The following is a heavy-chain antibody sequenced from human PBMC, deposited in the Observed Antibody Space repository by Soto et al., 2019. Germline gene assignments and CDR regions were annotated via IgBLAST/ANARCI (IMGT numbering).Heavy chain of an antibody. Sequence: GGSLRLSCAASGFTFSSYAMSWVRQAPGKGLEWVSAISGSGGSTYYADSVKGRFTISRDNSKNTLYLQMNSLRAEDTAVYYCATRTLLGYCSGGSCHNAYWGQGTLVTVSS. CDR1: GFTFSSYA. D-gene: IGHD2-15*01. J-gene: IGHJ4*02. V-gene: IGHV3-23*01. CDR3: ATRTLLGYCSGGSCHNAY. CDR2: ISGSGGST.